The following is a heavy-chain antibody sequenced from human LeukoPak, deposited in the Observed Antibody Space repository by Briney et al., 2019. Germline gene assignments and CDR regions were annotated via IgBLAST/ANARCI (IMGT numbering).Heavy chain of an antibody. CDR1: GGSISSSSYY. D-gene: IGHD6-25*01. Sequence: PSETLSLTCTVSGGSISSSSYYWGWIRQPPGKGLEWIGSIYYSGSTYYNPSLKSRVTISVDTSKNQFSLKLSSVTAADTAVYYCARDSGRIFDPWGQGTLVTVSS. J-gene: IGHJ5*02. CDR3: ARDSGRIFDP. V-gene: IGHV4-39*02. CDR2: IYYSGST.